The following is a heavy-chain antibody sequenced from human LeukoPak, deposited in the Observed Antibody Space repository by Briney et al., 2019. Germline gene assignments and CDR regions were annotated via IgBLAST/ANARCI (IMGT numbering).Heavy chain of an antibody. J-gene: IGHJ5*02. CDR2: ISGSGGRT. V-gene: IGHV3-23*01. CDR1: GFTFSSYA. CDR3: AKTSQWLDWFDP. Sequence: GGSLRLSCAASGFTFSSYAMSWVRQAPGKGLEWVSAISGSGGRTYYADSVKGRFTISRDNSKNTLYLQMNSLRAEDTAVYYCAKTSQWLDWFDPWGQGTLVTVSS. D-gene: IGHD6-19*01.